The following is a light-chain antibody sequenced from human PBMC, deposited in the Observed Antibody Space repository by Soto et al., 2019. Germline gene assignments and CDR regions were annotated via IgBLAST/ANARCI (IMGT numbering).Light chain of an antibody. CDR2: DAS. J-gene: IGKJ1*01. CDR1: PSVNTD. CDR3: QQRSNWPGT. Sequence: ETVLTQSPATLSLSPGERATHSCRASPSVNTDLAWYQQKAGQAPRLLIYDASNRATGIPARFSGSGSGTDFTLTISSLEPEDFAVYYCQQRSNWPGTFGQGTKVEIK. V-gene: IGKV3-11*01.